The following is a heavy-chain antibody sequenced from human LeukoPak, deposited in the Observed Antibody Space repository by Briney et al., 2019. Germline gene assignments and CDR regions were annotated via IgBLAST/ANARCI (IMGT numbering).Heavy chain of an antibody. CDR2: IIPIFGTA. V-gene: IGHV1-69*13. D-gene: IGHD3-3*01. CDR1: GGTFSSYA. J-gene: IGHJ5*02. CDR3: ARDGTYYDFWSGYSRAGNWFDP. Sequence: ASVKVSCKASGGTFSSYAISWVRQAPGQGLEWMGGIIPIFGTANYAQKFQGRVTITADESTSTAYMELSSLRSEDTAVYYCARDGTYYDFWSGYSRAGNWFDPWGQGTLVTASS.